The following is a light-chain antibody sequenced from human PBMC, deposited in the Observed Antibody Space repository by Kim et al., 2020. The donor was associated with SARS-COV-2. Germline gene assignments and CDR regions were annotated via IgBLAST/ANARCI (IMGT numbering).Light chain of an antibody. CDR3: QQHNNWPLT. Sequence: EIVMTQSPATLSVSLGERVTLSCRASESVITFLAWYQQKPGQAPRLLIYSASTRATGIPARFSGSGSGTDFTVTISSLQAEDAAVYYCQQHNNWPLTFGGGTKVDIK. J-gene: IGKJ4*01. CDR2: SAS. V-gene: IGKV3-15*01. CDR1: ESVITF.